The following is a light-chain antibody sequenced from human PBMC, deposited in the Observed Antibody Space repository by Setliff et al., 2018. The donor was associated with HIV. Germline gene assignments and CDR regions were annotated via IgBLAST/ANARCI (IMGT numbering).Light chain of an antibody. V-gene: IGLV1-40*01. CDR1: SPNIGARFS. CDR2: DDN. J-gene: IGLJ1*01. Sequence: QSVLTQPPSVSGAPGQRLTISCTGSSPNIGARFSVHWYQHLPGAAPKLLIYDDNNRPSGVPDRFSGSKSGTSASLAITGLQAEDEADYYCQSYDSSLTGYVFGTGTKVTVL. CDR3: QSYDSSLTGYV.